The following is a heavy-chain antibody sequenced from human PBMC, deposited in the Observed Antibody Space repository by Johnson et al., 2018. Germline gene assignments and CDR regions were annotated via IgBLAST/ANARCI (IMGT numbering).Heavy chain of an antibody. D-gene: IGHD5-12*01. CDR2: IRSKANSYAT. CDR1: GFTFSGSA. V-gene: IGHV3-73*02. J-gene: IGHJ6*02. Sequence: VQLQESGGGLVQPGGSLKLSCAASGFTFSGSAMHWVRQASGKGLEWVGRIRSKANSYATAYVASVKGRFTISRDDSKNTAYLQMNSLKTEDTAVYYCTSGYSGYDYYYGMDVWGQGTTVTVSS. CDR3: TSGYSGYDYYYGMDV.